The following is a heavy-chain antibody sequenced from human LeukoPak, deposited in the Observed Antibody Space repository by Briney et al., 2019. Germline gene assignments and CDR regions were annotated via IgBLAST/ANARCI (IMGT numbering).Heavy chain of an antibody. D-gene: IGHD1-1*01. V-gene: IGHV3-7*05. CDR3: GEGGTLGF. J-gene: IGHJ4*02. Sequence: PGGSLRLSCAASGFTFSNYWMTWVRQAPGKGLEWVANIKKDGSEKYYVDSVKGQFTISRDNAKNSLHLQMNSLRVEDTAVYYCGEGGTLGFWGQGTLVTVSS. CDR1: GFTFSNYW. CDR2: IKKDGSEK.